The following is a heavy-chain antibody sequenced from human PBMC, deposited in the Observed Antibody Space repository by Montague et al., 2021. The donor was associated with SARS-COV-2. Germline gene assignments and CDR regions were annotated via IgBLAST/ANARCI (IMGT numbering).Heavy chain of an antibody. CDR3: ACGEITTRGLIYYYGMDV. CDR1: GGSFSGYY. D-gene: IGHD4-11*01. Sequence: ETLSLTCAVYGGSFSGYYWTWIRQSPRKGLEWIGEVNHSGSTNYNPSLKSRVTISVDTSKNQFSLKLSSVTAADTAVYYCACGEITTRGLIYYYGMDVWGQGTTVTVSS. J-gene: IGHJ6*02. CDR2: VNHSGST. V-gene: IGHV4-34*01.